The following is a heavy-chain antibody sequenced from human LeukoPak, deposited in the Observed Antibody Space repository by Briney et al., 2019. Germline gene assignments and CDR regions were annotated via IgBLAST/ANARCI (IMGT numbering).Heavy chain of an antibody. CDR1: SGITFSDYW. Sequence: PGGSLRLSCAASSGITFSDYWMNWVRQAPGKGLEWVAIIRQDGREKLYLDSVKGRFTISRDNAKSSVYLQINSLRAEDTAVYYCVGGIGWQPDYWGQGTLVTVSS. J-gene: IGHJ4*02. CDR2: IRQDGREK. D-gene: IGHD6-19*01. V-gene: IGHV3-7*03. CDR3: VGGIGWQPDY.